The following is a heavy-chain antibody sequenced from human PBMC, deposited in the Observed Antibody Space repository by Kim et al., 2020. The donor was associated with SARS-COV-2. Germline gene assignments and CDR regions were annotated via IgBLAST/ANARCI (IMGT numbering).Heavy chain of an antibody. Sequence: SETLSLTCTVSGDTINRSPYFWGWVRQPPGTGLQWIGSIYSSGTTYASSSLNSRLTLSVDMSENQFSLRLTSVTVAETAVYYCARQGLGSGYDSPPAYFDHWGQGIQVTVSS. CDR1: GDTINRSPYF. CDR2: IYSSGTT. V-gene: IGHV4-39*01. J-gene: IGHJ4*02. CDR3: ARQGLGSGYDSPPAYFDH. D-gene: IGHD5-12*01.